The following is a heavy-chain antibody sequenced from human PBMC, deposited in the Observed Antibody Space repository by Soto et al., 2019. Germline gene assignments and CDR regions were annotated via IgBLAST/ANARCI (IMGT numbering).Heavy chain of an antibody. D-gene: IGHD3-22*01. V-gene: IGHV3-33*01. Sequence: QVQLVESGGGVVQPGRSLRLSCAASGFTFSSYGMHWVRQAPGKGLEWVAVIWYDGSNKYYADSVKGRFTISRDNSKNTLYMQMNSLSAEDTAVYYCATAMIVVGPDAFAIWGQGTMVTVSS. CDR3: ATAMIVVGPDAFAI. CDR1: GFTFSSYG. J-gene: IGHJ3*02. CDR2: IWYDGSNK.